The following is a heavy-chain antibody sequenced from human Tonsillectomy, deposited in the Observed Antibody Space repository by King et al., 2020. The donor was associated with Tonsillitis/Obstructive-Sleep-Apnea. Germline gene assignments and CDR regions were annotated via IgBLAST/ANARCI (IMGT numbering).Heavy chain of an antibody. CDR1: GGSINSYY. D-gene: IGHD2-2*01. J-gene: IGHJ5*02. V-gene: IGHV4-59*01. CDR3: ARVVLAAGSDWFDP. Sequence: QLQESGPGLVKPSETLSLTCTVSGGSINSYYWTWIRQPPGKGLEWIGYIFYSGSTKYNPSLKSRVIISVDTSKNQFSLKLRSVTAADTAVYYCARVVLAAGSDWFDPWGQGTQVTVSA. CDR2: IFYSGST.